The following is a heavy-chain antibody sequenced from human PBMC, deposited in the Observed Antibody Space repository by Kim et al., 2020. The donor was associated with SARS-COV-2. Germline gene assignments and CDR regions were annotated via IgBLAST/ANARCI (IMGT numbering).Heavy chain of an antibody. J-gene: IGHJ1*01. D-gene: IGHD6-13*01. Sequence: SVKVSCKASGGTFNYYAISWVRQAPGQGLEWMGRIIPMFDSANYAQKFQGRVSITADESTSTAYMELSSLRSEDTAVYYCAREGRIAAAGTGYFQHWGQGTLVTVSS. CDR2: IIPMFDSA. V-gene: IGHV1-69*13. CDR1: GGTFNYYA. CDR3: AREGRIAAAGTGYFQH.